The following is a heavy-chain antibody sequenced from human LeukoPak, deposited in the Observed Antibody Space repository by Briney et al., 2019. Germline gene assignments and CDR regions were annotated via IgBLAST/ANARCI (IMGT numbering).Heavy chain of an antibody. V-gene: IGHV3-48*03. CDR2: ISSSGSTI. CDR1: GFTFSSYE. D-gene: IGHD2-2*01. Sequence: PGRSLRLSCAASGFTFSSYEMNWVRQAPGKGLEWVSYISSSGSTIYYADSVKGRFTISRDNAKNSLYLQMNSLRAEDTAVYYCAKWSVPAAGFDYWGQGTLVTVSS. CDR3: AKWSVPAAGFDY. J-gene: IGHJ4*02.